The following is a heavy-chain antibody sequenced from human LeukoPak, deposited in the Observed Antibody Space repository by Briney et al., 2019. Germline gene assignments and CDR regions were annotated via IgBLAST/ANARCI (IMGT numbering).Heavy chain of an antibody. Sequence: SGKSLRLSCAASGFTFSSFAMHWVRQAPGRGLEWVAAISYHGSNTYYADSVKGRFTISRDNSKNTLYLQMNSLRAEDTAVYYCAKVLGGYDSSDYWGQGTLVTVSS. D-gene: IGHD5-12*01. CDR2: ISYHGSNT. CDR3: AKVLGGYDSSDY. CDR1: GFTFSSFA. V-gene: IGHV3-30*04. J-gene: IGHJ4*02.